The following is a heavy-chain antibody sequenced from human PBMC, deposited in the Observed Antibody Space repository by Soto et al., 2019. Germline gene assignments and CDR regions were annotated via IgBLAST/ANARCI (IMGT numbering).Heavy chain of an antibody. D-gene: IGHD7-27*01. CDR2: ISSNGGST. J-gene: IGHJ4*02. CDR1: GFTFSSYA. CDR3: VKPWTITGDEIGFDY. V-gene: IGHV3-64D*08. Sequence: PGGSLRLSCSASGFTFSSYAMHWVRQAPGKGLEYVSAISSNGGSTYYADSVKGRFTISRDNSKNTLYLQMSSLRAEDTAVYYCVKPWTITGDEIGFDYWGQGTLLPVSS.